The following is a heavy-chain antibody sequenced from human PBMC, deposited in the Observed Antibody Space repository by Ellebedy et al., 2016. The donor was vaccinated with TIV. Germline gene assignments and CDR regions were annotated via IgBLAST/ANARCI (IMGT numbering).Heavy chain of an antibody. CDR1: GFTFSSYN. V-gene: IGHV3-21*01. Sequence: GGSLRLXXAASGFTFSSYNMNWVRQAPGQGLEWFSSISSSSIYIYYADSVKGRFTISRDNTKNSLFLQMNNLRVEDTAVYYCARDRETDFDYWGQGTLVTVSS. J-gene: IGHJ4*02. D-gene: IGHD3-10*01. CDR2: ISSSSIYI. CDR3: ARDRETDFDY.